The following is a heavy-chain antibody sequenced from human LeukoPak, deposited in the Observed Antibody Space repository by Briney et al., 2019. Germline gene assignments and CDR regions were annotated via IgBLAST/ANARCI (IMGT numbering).Heavy chain of an antibody. CDR1: GGSISSSSYY. V-gene: IGHV4-39*01. D-gene: IGHD6-19*01. CDR3: ATQRLVQEFQH. CDR2: IYYSGST. J-gene: IGHJ1*01. Sequence: PSETLSLTCTVSGGSISSSSYYWGWIRPPPRKGLEWIGSIYYSGSTYYNPSLTSRVTIYVETPKNPFSLRLSSVTAPDTDLYYCATQRLVQEFQHWGQGTLVTVSS.